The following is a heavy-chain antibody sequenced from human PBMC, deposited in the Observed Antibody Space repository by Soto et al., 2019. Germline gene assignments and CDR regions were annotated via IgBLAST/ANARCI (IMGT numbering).Heavy chain of an antibody. J-gene: IGHJ5*02. V-gene: IGHV4-39*01. D-gene: IGHD3-3*01. CDR1: GGSISSSSYY. CDR3: ARLKRITIFGVVIYNWFDP. Sequence: KPSETLSLTCTVSGGSISSSSYYWGWIRQPPGKGLEWIGSIYYSGSTYYNPSLKSRVTISVDTSKNQFSLKLSSVTAADTAVYYCARLKRITIFGVVIYNWFDPWGQGTLVTVSS. CDR2: IYYSGST.